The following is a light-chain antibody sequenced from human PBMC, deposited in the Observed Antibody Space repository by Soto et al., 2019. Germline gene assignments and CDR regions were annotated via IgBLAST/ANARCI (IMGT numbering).Light chain of an antibody. V-gene: IGLV2-23*02. CDR3: CSYAGSSTVV. Sequence: QSALTQPASMSGSPGQSITISCTSSEVGTYNLVSWYQHHPGKAPKLMIYDVSKRPSGVSNRFSGSKSGNTASLTISGLQAEDEADYYCCSYAGSSTVVFGGGTKLTVL. CDR1: SSEVGTYNL. J-gene: IGLJ2*01. CDR2: DVS.